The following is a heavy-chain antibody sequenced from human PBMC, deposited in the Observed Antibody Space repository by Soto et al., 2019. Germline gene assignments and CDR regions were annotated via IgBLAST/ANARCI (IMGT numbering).Heavy chain of an antibody. CDR1: GFSFDDYG. J-gene: IGHJ4*02. D-gene: IGHD2-2*03. CDR2: ISWNSGDI. CDR3: AKDNGLDREGPFDY. Sequence: EVQLVESGGGSVQPGRYLRLSCAASGFSFDDYGMHWVRQGPGKGLEWVSGISWNSGDIYYADSVKGRFTISRDNAKRYLYLQMNSLRTEDTALYYCAKDNGLDREGPFDYWGQGILVTVSS. V-gene: IGHV3-9*01.